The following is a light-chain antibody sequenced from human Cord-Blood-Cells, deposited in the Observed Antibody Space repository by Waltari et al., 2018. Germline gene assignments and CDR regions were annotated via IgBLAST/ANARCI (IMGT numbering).Light chain of an antibody. V-gene: IGLV2-14*01. Sequence: QSALTQPASVSGSPGQSITISCTGTSSDVGGYNYVSCYQQHPGKAPKLMIYDVSKRPSWVSNRFSGSKSGNTASLTISGLQAEDEADYYCSSYTSSSTLVFGGGTKLTVL. CDR2: DVS. J-gene: IGLJ3*02. CDR1: SSDVGGYNY. CDR3: SSYTSSSTLV.